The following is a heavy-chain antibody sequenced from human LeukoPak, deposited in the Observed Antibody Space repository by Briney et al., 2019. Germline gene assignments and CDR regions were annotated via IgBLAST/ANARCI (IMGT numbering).Heavy chain of an antibody. CDR2: IYYSGST. CDR3: ARVHSSSWYSIDAFDI. CDR1: GGSISSYY. Sequence: SETLSLTCTVSGGSISSYYWSWIRQLPGKGLEWIGYIYYSGSTNYNPSLKSRVTISVDTSKNQFSLKLSSVTAADTAVYYCARVHSSSWYSIDAFDIWGQGTMVTVSS. J-gene: IGHJ3*02. D-gene: IGHD6-13*01. V-gene: IGHV4-59*01.